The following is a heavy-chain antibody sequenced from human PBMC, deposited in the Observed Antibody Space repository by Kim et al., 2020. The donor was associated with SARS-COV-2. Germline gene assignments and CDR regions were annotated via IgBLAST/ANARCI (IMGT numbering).Heavy chain of an antibody. J-gene: IGHJ6*01. Sequence: GGSLRLSCAASGFTFSHYVMHWVRQAPGKGLEWVARIWFDGINRYYKDSVKGRFTITRDDSKNTLMLHMNRLRDKNTATYYCDCGGDHCAGDCYGVYY. CDR1: GFTFSHYV. D-gene: IGHD2-21*02. CDR3: DCGGDHCAGDCYGVYY. CDR2: IWFDGINR. V-gene: IGHV3-33*01.